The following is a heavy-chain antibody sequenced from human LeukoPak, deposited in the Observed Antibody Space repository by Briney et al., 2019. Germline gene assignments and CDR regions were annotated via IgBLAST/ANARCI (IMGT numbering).Heavy chain of an antibody. CDR1: GFTFSSYA. J-gene: IGHJ4*02. V-gene: IGHV3-30-3*01. Sequence: PGGSLRLSCAASGFTFSSYAMHWVRQAPGKGLEWVAVISYDGSNKYYADSVKGRFTISRDNSKNTLYLQMNSLRAEDTAVYYCARDLEAAGLFDYWGQGTLVTVSS. D-gene: IGHD6-13*01. CDR3: ARDLEAAGLFDY. CDR2: ISYDGSNK.